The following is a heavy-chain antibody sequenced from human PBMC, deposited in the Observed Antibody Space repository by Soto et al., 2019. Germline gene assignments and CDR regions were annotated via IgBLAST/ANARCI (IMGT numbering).Heavy chain of an antibody. CDR1: GFMFNDYE. J-gene: IGHJ4*02. Sequence: EVQLVESGGGLAQSGGSLRLSCAASGFMFNDYEMNWVRQAPGKGLEWVSYISEGGTTTRYTDSVKGRFTISRDNAKESLYLQMNSLTPEDTATYFCVRDARGGGLLLWDCWGQGVVVSVSS. CDR3: VRDARGGGLLLWDC. D-gene: IGHD3-16*01. CDR2: ISEGGTTT. V-gene: IGHV3-48*03.